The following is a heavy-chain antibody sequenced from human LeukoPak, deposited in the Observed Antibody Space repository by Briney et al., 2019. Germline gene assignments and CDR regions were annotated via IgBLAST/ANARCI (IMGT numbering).Heavy chain of an antibody. CDR2: IYPSDSYT. V-gene: IGHV5-10-1*01. CDR1: GYSFTSYW. J-gene: IGHJ4*02. D-gene: IGHD6-19*01. Sequence: GESLKISCKGSGYSFTSYWISWVRQMPGKGLEWMGRIYPSDSYTNYSPSFQGHVTISADKSISTAYLQWSSLKASDTAMYYCARPSSGWYVLDYWGQGTLVTVSS. CDR3: ARPSSGWYVLDY.